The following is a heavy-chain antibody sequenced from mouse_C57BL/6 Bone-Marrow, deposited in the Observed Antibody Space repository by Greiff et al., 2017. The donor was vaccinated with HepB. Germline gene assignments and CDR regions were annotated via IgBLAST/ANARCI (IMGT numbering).Heavy chain of an antibody. CDR1: GYSITSDY. J-gene: IGHJ4*01. V-gene: IGHV3-8*01. Sequence: EVKLVESGPGLAKPSQTLSLTCSVTGYSITSDYWNWIRKFPGNKLEYMGYISYSGSTYYNPSLKSRISITRDTSKNQYYLQLNSVTTEDTATYYCARSGITTVVATSGLYYAMDYWGQGTSVTVSS. D-gene: IGHD1-1*01. CDR3: ARSGITTVVATSGLYYAMDY. CDR2: ISYSGST.